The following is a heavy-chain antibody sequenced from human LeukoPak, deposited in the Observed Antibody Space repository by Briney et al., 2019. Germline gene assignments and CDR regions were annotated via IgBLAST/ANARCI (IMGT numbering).Heavy chain of an antibody. CDR1: GYTFTSHG. V-gene: IGHV1-18*01. J-gene: IGHJ4*02. D-gene: IGHD3-3*01. CDR3: ARDPPTELRFLEWLLAFDY. Sequence: GASVKVSCKASGYTFTSHGISWVRQAPGQGLEWMGWISAYNGNTNYAQKLQGRVTMTTDTSTSTAYMELRSLRSDDTAVYYCARDPPTELRFLEWLLAFDYWGQGTLVTVSS. CDR2: ISAYNGNT.